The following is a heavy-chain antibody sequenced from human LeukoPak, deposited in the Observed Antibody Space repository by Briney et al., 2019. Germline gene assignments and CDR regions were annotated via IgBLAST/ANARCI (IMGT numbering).Heavy chain of an antibody. J-gene: IGHJ4*02. CDR3: TRGAGWLIDY. Sequence: SETLSLTCTVSGGSISSSSYHWGWIRQPPGKGLEWIGSIYYSGSTYYNPSLKSRVTISVDTSKNQFSLKLSSVTAADTAVYYCTRGAGWLIDYWGQGILVTVSS. D-gene: IGHD3-16*01. CDR2: IYYSGST. V-gene: IGHV4-39*07. CDR1: GGSISSSSYH.